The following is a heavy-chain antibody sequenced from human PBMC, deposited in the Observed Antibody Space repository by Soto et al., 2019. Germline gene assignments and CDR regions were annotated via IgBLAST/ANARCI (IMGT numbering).Heavy chain of an antibody. D-gene: IGHD3-10*01. J-gene: IGHJ4*02. CDR3: VRNGDANLEK. Sequence: QVQLQESGPGLVKPSETLSLTCAVSGVSISSDNWYSWVRQPPKKGLEWIGETHHSGGTTYXXXXXXXXXXXXXXXXXXXXXXXXSVTAADTAVYYCVRNGDANLEKWGQGILVTVSS. CDR2: THHSGGT. V-gene: IGHV4-4*02. CDR1: GVSISSDNW.